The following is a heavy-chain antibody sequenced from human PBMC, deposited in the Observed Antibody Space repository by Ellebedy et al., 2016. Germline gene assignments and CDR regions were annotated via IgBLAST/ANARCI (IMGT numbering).Heavy chain of an antibody. CDR3: ASRYSSSPDAGGYYYYMDV. CDR1: GYTFTGYY. J-gene: IGHJ6*03. V-gene: IGHV1-2*02. CDR2: INPNSGGT. Sequence: ASVKVSCXASGYTFTGYYMHWVRQAPGQGLKWMGWINPNSGGTNYAQKFQGRVTMTRDTSISTAYMELSRLRSDDTAVYYCASRYSSSPDAGGYYYYMDVWGKGTTVTVSS. D-gene: IGHD6-6*01.